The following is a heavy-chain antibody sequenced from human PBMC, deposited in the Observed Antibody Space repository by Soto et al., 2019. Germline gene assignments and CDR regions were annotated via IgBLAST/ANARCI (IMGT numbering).Heavy chain of an antibody. D-gene: IGHD6-19*01. CDR3: ARDLGGWEDY. CDR2: INAGNGNT. Sequence: ASVKVSCKASGYTFTSYAMHWVRQAPGQRLEWMGWINAGNGNTKYSQKFQGRVTITTDTSTSTAYMELRSLRSDDTAVYYCARDLGGWEDYWGQGTLVTVSS. CDR1: GYTFTSYA. V-gene: IGHV1-3*01. J-gene: IGHJ4*02.